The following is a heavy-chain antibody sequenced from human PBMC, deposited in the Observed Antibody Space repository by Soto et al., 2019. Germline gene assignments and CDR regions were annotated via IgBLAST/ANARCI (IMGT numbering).Heavy chain of an antibody. CDR3: VRCVENVYCSGGSCYRDWYFDL. V-gene: IGHV1-69*12. Sequence: QVQLVQSGAEVKKPGSSVKVSCKASGGTFSSYAISWVRQAPGQGLEWMGGIIPIFGTANYAQKFQGRVTITADDYTSTAYMDLSSLRSEDTAVFYCVRCVENVYCSGGSCYRDWYFDLWGRGTLVTVSS. CDR2: IIPIFGTA. CDR1: GGTFSSYA. D-gene: IGHD2-15*01. J-gene: IGHJ2*01.